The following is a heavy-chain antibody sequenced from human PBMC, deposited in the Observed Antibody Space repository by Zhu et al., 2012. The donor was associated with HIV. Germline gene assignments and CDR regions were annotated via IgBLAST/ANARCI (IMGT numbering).Heavy chain of an antibody. CDR1: GGSMTSSDYY. CDR3: AGYDYGDFGGPTQNAFHI. CDR2: IYYSGDT. D-gene: IGHD4-17*01. V-gene: IGHV4-39*07. J-gene: IGHJ3*02. Sequence: QVQLQESGPGLVKPSEALSLTCSVSGGSMTSSDYYWGWIRQAPGKGLEWIGSIYYSGDTYYNPSLKSRVTASVDTSKNQFSLRLTSVTAADTAVYYCAGYDYGDFGGPTQNAFHIWGQGTLVPVSS.